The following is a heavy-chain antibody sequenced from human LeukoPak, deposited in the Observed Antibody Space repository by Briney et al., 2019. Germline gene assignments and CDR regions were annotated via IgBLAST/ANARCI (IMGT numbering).Heavy chain of an antibody. CDR3: ARDYSSGSFDY. D-gene: IGHD6-19*01. J-gene: IGHJ4*02. V-gene: IGHV6-1*01. CDR1: RAIVSSNSAA. CDR2: TYYRSKWYN. Sequence: SATLSLTCAISRAIVSSNSAAWTWIRQSPSRGLAWLGRTYYRSKWYNDYAASVKSRITINPDTSKNQFSLQLNSVTPEDTAVYYCARDYSSGSFDYWGQGTLGTVSA.